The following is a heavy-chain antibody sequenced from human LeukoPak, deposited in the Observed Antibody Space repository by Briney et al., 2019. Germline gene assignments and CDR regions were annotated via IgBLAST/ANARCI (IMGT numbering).Heavy chain of an antibody. CDR2: ISAYNGNT. CDR3: ARDPRNRYRLPQS. CDR1: GYTFTSYG. D-gene: IGHD2-2*01. V-gene: IGHV1-18*01. Sequence: ASVTVSCKASGYTFTSYGISWVRQAPGQGLEWMGWISAYNGNTNYAQKLQGRVTITTDESTSTAYMELSSLRSEDTAVYYCARDPRNRYRLPQSWGQGTLVTVSS. J-gene: IGHJ5*02.